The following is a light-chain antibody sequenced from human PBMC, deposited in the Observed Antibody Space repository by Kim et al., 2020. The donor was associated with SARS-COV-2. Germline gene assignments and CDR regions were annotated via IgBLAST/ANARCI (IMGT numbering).Light chain of an antibody. J-gene: IGKJ4*01. CDR1: QSISSW. CDR2: ESS. Sequence: DIQMTQSPSTLSASVGDRVTISCRASQSISSWLAWYQQKPGKAPNLLIYESSSLESGVPSRFSGSGSGTEFTLPISSLQPDDFATYYCQQYNSYPLTFGGGIKVDIK. CDR3: QQYNSYPLT. V-gene: IGKV1-5*03.